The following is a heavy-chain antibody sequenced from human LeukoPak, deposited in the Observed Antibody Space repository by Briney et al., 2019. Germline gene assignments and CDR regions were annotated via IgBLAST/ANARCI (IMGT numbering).Heavy chain of an antibody. Sequence: SETLSLTCIISGGSINYYFWTWIRQPAGKGLEWIGRIYTSGNTDYNPSLKSRVTMSVDTSRNQFSLNLYSVTAADTAVYYCAGESKTYDGSGYYHDSWGQGTRVTVSS. CDR1: GGSINYYF. D-gene: IGHD3-22*01. CDR2: IYTSGNT. J-gene: IGHJ4*02. V-gene: IGHV4-4*07. CDR3: AGESKTYDGSGYYHDS.